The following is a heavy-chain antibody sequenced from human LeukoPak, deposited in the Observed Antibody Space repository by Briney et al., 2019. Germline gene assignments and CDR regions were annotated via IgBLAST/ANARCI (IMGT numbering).Heavy chain of an antibody. D-gene: IGHD1-14*01. Sequence: PSETLSLTCTVSGGSISSGGYYWSWIRQHPGKGLEWTGYIYYSGSTYYNPSLKSRVTISVDTSKNQFSLKLSSVTAADTAVYYCADGTQPYYFDYWGQGTLVTVSS. V-gene: IGHV4-31*03. CDR2: IYYSGST. J-gene: IGHJ4*02. CDR3: ADGTQPYYFDY. CDR1: GGSISSGGYY.